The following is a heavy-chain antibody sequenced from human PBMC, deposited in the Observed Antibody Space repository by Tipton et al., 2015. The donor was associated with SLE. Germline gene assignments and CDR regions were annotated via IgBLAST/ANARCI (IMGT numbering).Heavy chain of an antibody. D-gene: IGHD3-3*01. CDR1: GGSISSGGYY. V-gene: IGHV4-31*03. CDR3: ARKYYDFWSGPYYFDY. J-gene: IGHJ4*02. Sequence: TLSLTCTVSGGSISSGGYYWSWIRQHPGKGLEWIGYIYYSGSTNYNPSLKSRVAISVDTSKNQFSLKLSSVTAADTAVYYCARKYYDFWSGPYYFDYWGQGTLVTVSS. CDR2: IYYSGST.